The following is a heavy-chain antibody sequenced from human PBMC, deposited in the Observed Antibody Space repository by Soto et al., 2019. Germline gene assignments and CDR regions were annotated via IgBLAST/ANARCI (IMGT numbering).Heavy chain of an antibody. Sequence: QVQLVQSGAEVKKPGASVKVSCKASGYSFADFSFSWVRQAPGQGLEWMGRISVYNGYTKYAQNLQGRVTMTTDTSTSTAYMELKSLRSDDTAVYYCARMEVKYGYDYLDYLRQGTLVTVSS. CDR3: ARMEVKYGYDYLDY. V-gene: IGHV1-18*01. CDR2: ISVYNGYT. J-gene: IGHJ4*02. D-gene: IGHD5-18*01. CDR1: GYSFADFS.